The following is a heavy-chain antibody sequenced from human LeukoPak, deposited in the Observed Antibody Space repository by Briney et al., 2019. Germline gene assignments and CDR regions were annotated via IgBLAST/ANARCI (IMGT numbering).Heavy chain of an antibody. V-gene: IGHV3-53*01. Sequence: PGGSLRLSCASSGFTVSRNYMSWVRQAPGKGLEWVSVIYSGGSTYYGDSVKGRFTISRDNSKNTLYLQMNSLRAEDTAVYYCARDIGYDLRPTLDYWGQGTLVTVSS. CDR3: ARDIGYDLRPTLDY. J-gene: IGHJ4*02. D-gene: IGHD5-12*01. CDR2: IYSGGST. CDR1: GFTVSRNY.